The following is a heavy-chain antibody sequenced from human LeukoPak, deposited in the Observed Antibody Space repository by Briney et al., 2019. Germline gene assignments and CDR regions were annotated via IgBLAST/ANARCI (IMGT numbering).Heavy chain of an antibody. V-gene: IGHV1-18*01. D-gene: IGHD6-19*01. J-gene: IGHJ6*02. CDR2: ISAYNGNT. CDR3: ARGIAVAGGAGYYYYGMDV. CDR1: GYTFTSYG. Sequence: ASVKVSCKASGYTFTSYGISWVRQAPGQGLEWMGWISAYNGNTNYAQKLQGRVTMTTDTSTSTACMELRSLRSDDTAVYYCARGIAVAGGAGYYYYGMDVWGQGTTVTVSS.